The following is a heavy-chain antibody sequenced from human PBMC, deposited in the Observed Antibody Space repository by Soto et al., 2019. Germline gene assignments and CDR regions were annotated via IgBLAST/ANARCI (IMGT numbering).Heavy chain of an antibody. Sequence: KISCNASGYTFTSYGISWLRQAPRQGLEWMGWVIFYNGNTNYAQKLQGRVTMKTDTYKSTVYMKLRSLRSEDRAVYYCERDLTVTLRIPGLAYWGQGTRVNVS. CDR1: GYTFTSYG. V-gene: IGHV1-18*04. CDR2: VIFYNGNT. D-gene: IGHD4-4*01. J-gene: IGHJ4*02. CDR3: ERDLTVTLRIPGLAY.